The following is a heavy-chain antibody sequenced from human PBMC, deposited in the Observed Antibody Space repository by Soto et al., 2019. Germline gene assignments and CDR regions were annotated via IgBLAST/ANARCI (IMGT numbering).Heavy chain of an antibody. Sequence: EVQLLESGGGLVQPGGSLRLSCAASGFTFSSYAMSWVRQAPGKGLEWVSAISGSGGSTYYADSVKGRFTISRDNSKNTLYLQMNSLRAEDTAVYYCTQIDSGSRPTGYYFDYWGQGTLVTVSS. D-gene: IGHD1-26*01. J-gene: IGHJ4*02. CDR1: GFTFSSYA. V-gene: IGHV3-23*01. CDR3: TQIDSGSRPTGYYFDY. CDR2: ISGSGGST.